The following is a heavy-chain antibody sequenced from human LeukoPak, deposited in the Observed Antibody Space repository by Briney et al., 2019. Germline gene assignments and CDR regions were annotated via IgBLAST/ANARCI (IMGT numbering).Heavy chain of an antibody. Sequence: HPGRSLRLSCTGSGFTFGDHAMSWVRQAPGKGLEWVGFIRSKAYRGTTEYAASVKGRFTISRDDSASIAYLQMNSLRTEVTAVYYCARGPIQLWIHNAMDVWGQGTTVTVSS. CDR3: ARGPIQLWIHNAMDV. CDR2: IRSKAYRGTT. J-gene: IGHJ6*02. D-gene: IGHD5-18*01. CDR1: GFTFGDHA. V-gene: IGHV3-49*04.